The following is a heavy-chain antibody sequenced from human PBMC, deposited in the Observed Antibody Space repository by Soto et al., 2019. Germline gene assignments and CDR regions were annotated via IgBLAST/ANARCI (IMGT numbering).Heavy chain of an antibody. J-gene: IGHJ4*02. Sequence: HPGGSLRLSCLVSGFTFSSNHLNWVRQAPGKGLEWISYISSTYEIWYADSVKGRFTISRDNGRNSLFLQMSSLRDEDTAVYYCARDRDWAFDYWGLGTLVTVSS. CDR3: ARDRDWAFDY. D-gene: IGHD2-21*02. V-gene: IGHV3-48*02. CDR1: GFTFSSNH. CDR2: ISSTYEI.